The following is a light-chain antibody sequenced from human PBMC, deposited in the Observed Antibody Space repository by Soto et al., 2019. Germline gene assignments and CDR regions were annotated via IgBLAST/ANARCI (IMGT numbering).Light chain of an antibody. Sequence: EIVLTQSPATLSLSPGERATLSCRASHSVNSYLAWYHQKPGQAPRLLSYDASNRATGIAARFSGSGSGTDFTLTISSLEPEDVAVYYCQHRRNWPLTFGGGTKVDIK. V-gene: IGKV3-11*01. CDR2: DAS. CDR3: QHRRNWPLT. J-gene: IGKJ4*01. CDR1: HSVNSY.